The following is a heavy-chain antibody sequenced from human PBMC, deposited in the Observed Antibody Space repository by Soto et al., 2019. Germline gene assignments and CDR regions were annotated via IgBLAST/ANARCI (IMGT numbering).Heavy chain of an antibody. CDR2: ISGSGGST. CDR3: AKMPLVPAAMLYYFDY. D-gene: IGHD2-2*01. J-gene: IGHJ4*02. CDR1: GFTFSSYA. V-gene: IGHV3-23*01. Sequence: EVQLLESGGGLVQPGGSLRLSCAASGFTFSSYAMSWVRQAPGKGLEWVSAISGSGGSTYYADSVKGRFTISRDNSKNTLYLQMNSLRAEDTAVYYCAKMPLVPAAMLYYFDYWGQGTLVTVSS.